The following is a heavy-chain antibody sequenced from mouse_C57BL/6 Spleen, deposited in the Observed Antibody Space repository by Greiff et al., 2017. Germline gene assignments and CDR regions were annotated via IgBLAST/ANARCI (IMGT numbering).Heavy chain of an antibody. V-gene: IGHV1-64*01. D-gene: IGHD2-3*01. CDR2: IHPNSGST. CDR1: GYTFTSYW. J-gene: IGHJ3*01. CDR3: AREVYDD. Sequence: QVHVKQPGAELVKPGASVKLSCKASGYTFTSYWMHWVKQRPGQGLEWIGMIHPNSGSTNYNEKFKSKATLTVDKSSSTAYMQLSSLTSEDSAVYYCAREVYDDWGQGTLVTVSA.